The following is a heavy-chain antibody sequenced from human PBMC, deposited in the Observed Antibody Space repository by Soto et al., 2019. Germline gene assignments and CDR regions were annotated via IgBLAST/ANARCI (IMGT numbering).Heavy chain of an antibody. CDR1: GGTFSSYA. CDR2: IIPIFGTA. D-gene: IGHD3-3*01. CDR3: ARDARNYDFWSGGAQLAFDI. J-gene: IGHJ3*02. Sequence: QVQLVQSGAEVKKPGSSVKVSCKASGGTFSSYAISWVRQAPGQGLEWMGGIIPIFGTANYAQKFQGRVTITADESTSTDYMELSSLRSEDTAVYYCARDARNYDFWSGGAQLAFDIWGQGTMVTVSS. V-gene: IGHV1-69*01.